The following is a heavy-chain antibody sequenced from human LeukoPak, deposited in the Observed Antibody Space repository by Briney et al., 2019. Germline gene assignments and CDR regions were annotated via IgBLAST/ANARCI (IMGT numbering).Heavy chain of an antibody. J-gene: IGHJ4*02. D-gene: IGHD2-21*02. Sequence: ASVKVSCKASGDTFTSYCMHWVRQAPGQGLEWMGIINPSGGSTNYAQKFQGRVTMTKDTSTSTVYMELSSLRSEDTAVYYCAQAVVTAIYYFDYWGQGTLVTVSS. CDR3: AQAVVTAIYYFDY. V-gene: IGHV1-46*01. CDR1: GDTFTSYC. CDR2: INPSGGST.